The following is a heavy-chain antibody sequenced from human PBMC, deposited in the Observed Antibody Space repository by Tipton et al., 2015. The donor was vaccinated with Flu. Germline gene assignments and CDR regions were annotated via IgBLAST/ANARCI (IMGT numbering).Heavy chain of an antibody. CDR3: ARVDYYDSSGYYPFDS. D-gene: IGHD3-22*01. CDR2: IYYSGST. Sequence: TLSLTCTVSVGSISIYSWSWIRQPPGKGLEWIGYIYYSGSTNYNPSLKSRVTISVDTSKNQFSLKLSSVTAADTAVYYCARVDYYDSSGYYPFDSWGQGTLVTVSS. CDR1: VGSISIYS. V-gene: IGHV4-59*01. J-gene: IGHJ4*02.